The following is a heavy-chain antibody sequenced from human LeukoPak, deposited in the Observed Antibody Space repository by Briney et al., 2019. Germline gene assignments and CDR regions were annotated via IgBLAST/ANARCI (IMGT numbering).Heavy chain of an antibody. V-gene: IGHV1-69*04. J-gene: IGHJ4*02. Sequence: APVKVSCKAFGGTFCPYTISSGRQAPGHELEWRGRIIPILGVANKAHKFKDRGTITPAKSTSTAYMDLSSRRSEDTSVYYCAKETKDDFWSGYPFDFWGQGTLVSV. CDR1: GGTFCPYT. CDR3: AKETKDDFWSGYPFDF. D-gene: IGHD3-3*01. CDR2: IIPILGVA.